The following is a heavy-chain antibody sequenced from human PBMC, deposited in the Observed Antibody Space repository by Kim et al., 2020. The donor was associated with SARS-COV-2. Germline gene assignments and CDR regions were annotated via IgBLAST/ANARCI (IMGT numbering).Heavy chain of an antibody. CDR1: GYTFTGYY. J-gene: IGHJ5*02. V-gene: IGHV1-2*06. CDR3: ATDKHNSGSPGDWFDP. D-gene: IGHD6-19*01. Sequence: ASVKVSCKASGYTFTGYYMHWVRQAPGQGLEWMGRINPNSGGTKYAQKFQGRVTMTRDTSISTAYMELSRLRSDDTAVYYCATDKHNSGSPGDWFDPWGQGTLVTVSS. CDR2: INPNSGGT.